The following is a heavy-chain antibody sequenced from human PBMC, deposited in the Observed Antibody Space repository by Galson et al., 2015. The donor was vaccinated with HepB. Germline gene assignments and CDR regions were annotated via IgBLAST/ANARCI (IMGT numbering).Heavy chain of an antibody. Sequence: SLRLSCAASGFTFSSYGMHWVRQAPGKGLEWVAVISYDGSNKYYADSVKGRFTISRDNSKNTLYLQMNSLRAEDTAVYYCAKDRRDIGYMDVWGKGTTVTVSS. CDR3: AKDRRDIGYMDV. V-gene: IGHV3-30*18. J-gene: IGHJ6*03. CDR1: GFTFSSYG. D-gene: IGHD3-16*02. CDR2: ISYDGSNK.